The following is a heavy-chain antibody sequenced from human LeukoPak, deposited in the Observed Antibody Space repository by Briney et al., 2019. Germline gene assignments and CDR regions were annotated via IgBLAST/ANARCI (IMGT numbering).Heavy chain of an antibody. V-gene: IGHV3-23*01. CDR2: ISGSGADT. CDR3: AKRLIYMVAVEP. CDR1: GFTLSSSA. D-gene: IGHD2-15*01. J-gene: IGHJ5*02. Sequence: AGRSLRLSCAASGFTLSSSAMSWVRQAPGKGLEWVSAISGSGADTLYADSVKGRFTISRDSSTNTLYLQMNSLRAEDTGVYYCAKRLIYMVAVEPWGQGTLVTVSS.